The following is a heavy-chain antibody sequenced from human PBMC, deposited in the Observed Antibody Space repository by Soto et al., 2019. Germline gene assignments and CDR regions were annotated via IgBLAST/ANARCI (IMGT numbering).Heavy chain of an antibody. CDR3: APKGGGARPGEYYFDY. J-gene: IGHJ4*02. D-gene: IGHD6-6*01. V-gene: IGHV1-24*01. CDR2: FDPEDGET. Sequence: ASVKVSCKVSGYTLTELSMHWVRQAPGKGLEWMGGFDPEDGETIYAQKFQGRVTMTEDTSTDTAYMELSSLRSEDTAVYYCAPKGGGARPGEYYFDYWGQGTLVTVSS. CDR1: GYTLTELS.